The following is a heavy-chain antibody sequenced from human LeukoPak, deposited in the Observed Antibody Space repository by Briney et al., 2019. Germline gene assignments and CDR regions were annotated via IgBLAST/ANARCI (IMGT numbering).Heavy chain of an antibody. CDR2: VSYDGSDK. CDR1: GFTFSGYV. Sequence: GGSPRHSCAAPGFTFSGYVMHWVRAAPGEGLEWVAVVSYDGSDKYYEDSVKGRFTISRDNSKHTLYLQMNNLRAEDTAVYYCVPSSAWYLNWFVPWGQGSLVTVSS. V-gene: IGHV3-30-3*01. CDR3: VPSSAWYLNWFVP. J-gene: IGHJ5*02. D-gene: IGHD6-19*01.